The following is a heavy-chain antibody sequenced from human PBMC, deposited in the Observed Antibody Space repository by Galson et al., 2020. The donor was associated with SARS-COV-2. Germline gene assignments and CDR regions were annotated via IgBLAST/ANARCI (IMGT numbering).Heavy chain of an antibody. J-gene: IGHJ4*03. CDR1: GGSFSDYY. CDR2: ITHSGST. D-gene: IGHD3-22*01. V-gene: IGHV4-34*01. Sequence: SQASETLSLTCAVYGGSFSDYYWSWIRQSPGRGLEWIGEITHSGSTSYNPSLKSRVTISVDTSKNQFSLKMRSVTAADTAVYYCARGTRDITMIVVVMTAVSCYCDHWGQGALVTVA. CDR3: ARGTRDITMIVVVMTAVSCYCDH.